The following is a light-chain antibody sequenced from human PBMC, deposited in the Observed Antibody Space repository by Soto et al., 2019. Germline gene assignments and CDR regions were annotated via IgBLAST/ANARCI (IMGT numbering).Light chain of an antibody. Sequence: EMVLTQSPGTLSLSLGERATLSCRASQSFNSIYLAWYQQKPGQAPRLLIYGASSRATGIPDGFSGSGSGTDFTLTISRLEPEDFAVYYCQQYGSSPITFGQGTRLEIK. V-gene: IGKV3-20*01. CDR2: GAS. CDR3: QQYGSSPIT. CDR1: QSFNSIY. J-gene: IGKJ5*01.